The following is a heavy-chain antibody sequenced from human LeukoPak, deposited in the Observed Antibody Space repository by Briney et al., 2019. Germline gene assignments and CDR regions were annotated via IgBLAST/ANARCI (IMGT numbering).Heavy chain of an antibody. V-gene: IGHV3-23*01. D-gene: IGHD3-10*01. CDR2: ISGSGGST. CDR1: GFTFSSYA. J-gene: IGHJ4*02. CDR3: AKDGETSLLSFGVCLDY. Sequence: GGSLRLSCAASGFTFSSYAMSWVRQAPGKGMEWVSAISGSGGSTYYADSVKGRFTISRDNSKNTLYLQMNSLRAEDTAVYHCAKDGETSLLSFGVCLDYWGQGTLVTVSS.